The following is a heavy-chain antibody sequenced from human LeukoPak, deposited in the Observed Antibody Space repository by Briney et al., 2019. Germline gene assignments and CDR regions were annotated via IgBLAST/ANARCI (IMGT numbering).Heavy chain of an antibody. CDR3: TRGRYSCGSYVDF. D-gene: IGHD5-18*01. V-gene: IGHV4-59*01. CDR2: IYYSGST. Sequence: SETLSLTCTVSGGSISSYSWSCVRQPPGKGLEWIGYIYYSGSTNYNPSLKSRVTISVDTSKNQFSLKLSSVTAADTAVYYCTRGRYSCGSYVDFGCQGTLVTVSS. J-gene: IGHJ4*02. CDR1: GGSISSYS.